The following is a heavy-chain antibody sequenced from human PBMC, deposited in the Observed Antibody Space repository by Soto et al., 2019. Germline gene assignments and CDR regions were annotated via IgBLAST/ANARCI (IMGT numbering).Heavy chain of an antibody. CDR1: GFIFSDYY. J-gene: IGHJ4*02. CDR2: ISNSGRIT. D-gene: IGHD3-16*01. V-gene: IGHV3-11*01. Sequence: DWPGGSLRLSCTASGFIFSDYYMSWIRQAPGKGLEWVSDISNSGRITHHADSVEGRFTISRDNAKDSLYLQMNSLRPEDSAIYYCARDHGGGGLTLEYWGQGTLVTVSS. CDR3: ARDHGGGGLTLEY.